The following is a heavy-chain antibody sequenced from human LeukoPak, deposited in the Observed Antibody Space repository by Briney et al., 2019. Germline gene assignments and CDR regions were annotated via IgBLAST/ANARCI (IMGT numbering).Heavy chain of an antibody. CDR3: AKDSAKKYDDY. CDR1: GFTFSSYA. J-gene: IGHJ4*02. D-gene: IGHD2/OR15-2a*01. CDR2: ISGSDGST. V-gene: IGHV3-23*01. Sequence: GGSPRLSCAASGFTFSSYAMSWVRQAPGKGLEWVSGISGSDGSTNYADSVKGRLTISRENSKNTLYLQMNSLRAEDTAVYYCAKDSAKKYDDYWGQGTLVTVSS.